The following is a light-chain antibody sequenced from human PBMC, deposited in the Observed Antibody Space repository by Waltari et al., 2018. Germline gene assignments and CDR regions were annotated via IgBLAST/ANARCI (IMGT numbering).Light chain of an antibody. CDR3: QQSYSTLYT. V-gene: IGKV1-9*01. Sequence: DIQLTQSPSFLSASVGDRVTITCRASQGISSYLAWYQQKPGEAPKPLIPAASTLQSGVPSRFSGSGSGTEFTLTISSLQPEDFATYYCQQSYSTLYTFGQGTKLEIK. J-gene: IGKJ2*01. CDR2: AAS. CDR1: QGISSY.